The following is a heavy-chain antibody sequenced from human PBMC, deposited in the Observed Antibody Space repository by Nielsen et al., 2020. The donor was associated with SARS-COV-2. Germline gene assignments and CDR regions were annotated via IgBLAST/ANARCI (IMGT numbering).Heavy chain of an antibody. CDR1: GFTFDDHA. D-gene: IGHD2-21*01. CDR2: IGWNGFTI. CDR3: AKARAGRYPQSRILDN. V-gene: IGHV3-9*01. Sequence: GGSLRLSCATSGFTFDDHAMHWVRQAPGKGLEWVSSIGWNGFTIGYADSVKGRFTISRDNSKNTLYLQMNSLRAEDTAVYYCAKARAGRYPQSRILDNWAQGTLVTVSA. J-gene: IGHJ4*02.